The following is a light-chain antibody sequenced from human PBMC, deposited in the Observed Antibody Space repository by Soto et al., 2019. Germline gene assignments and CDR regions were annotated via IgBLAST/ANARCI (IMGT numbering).Light chain of an antibody. CDR2: SAS. V-gene: IGKV1-6*01. CDR3: LQDYSYPYT. CDR1: QGIRND. J-gene: IGKJ2*01. Sequence: AIQMTQSPSSLSAFVGDRVTITCRASQGIRNDLVWYQQRPGKAPKILIYSASSLQSGVPSRFSGRGSDTDFTLTINSLQPEDFATYYRLQDYSYPYTFGPGTKLEIK.